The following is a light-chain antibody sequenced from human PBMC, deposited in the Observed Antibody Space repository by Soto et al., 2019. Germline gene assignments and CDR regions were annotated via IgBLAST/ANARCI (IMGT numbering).Light chain of an antibody. V-gene: IGKV1-13*02. CDR2: DAS. Sequence: AIQLTQSPSSLSASVGDRVTITCRASQGISSALAWYQHKSGKPPKSLIYDASSLGSGVPSRFSGTGSGTDFTLTISSLQTEDFATYYCQQFNSYPLSFGGGTKVEI. CDR3: QQFNSYPLS. CDR1: QGISSA. J-gene: IGKJ4*01.